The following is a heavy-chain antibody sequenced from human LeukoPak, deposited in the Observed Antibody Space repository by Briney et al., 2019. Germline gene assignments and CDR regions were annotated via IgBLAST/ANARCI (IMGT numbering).Heavy chain of an antibody. D-gene: IGHD3-10*01. CDR2: IYPGDSDT. Sequence: GASLKISCKGSGYSFTSYWIGWVRQMPGKGLEWMGIIYPGDSDTRYSPSFQGQVTISADKSISTAYLQWISLKASDTAMYYCASARPAFGEEGDYWGQGTLVTVSS. V-gene: IGHV5-51*01. J-gene: IGHJ4*02. CDR3: ASARPAFGEEGDY. CDR1: GYSFTSYW.